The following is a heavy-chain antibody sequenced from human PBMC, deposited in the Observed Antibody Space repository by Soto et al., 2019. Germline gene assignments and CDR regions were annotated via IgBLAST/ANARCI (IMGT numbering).Heavy chain of an antibody. CDR3: AKDRARYCGGGSCYSIFDY. CDR1: GFTFSSYG. CDR2: ISYDGSNK. J-gene: IGHJ4*02. V-gene: IGHV3-30*18. D-gene: IGHD2-15*01. Sequence: QVQLVESGGGVVQPGRSLRLSCAASGFTFSSYGMHWVRQAPGKGLEWVVVISYDGSNKYYADSVKGRFTISRDNSKNTLYLQMNSLRAEDTAVYYCAKDRARYCGGGSCYSIFDYWGQGTLVTVSS.